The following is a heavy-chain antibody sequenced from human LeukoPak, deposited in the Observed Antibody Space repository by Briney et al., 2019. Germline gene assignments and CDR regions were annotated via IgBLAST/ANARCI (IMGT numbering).Heavy chain of an antibody. CDR3: AREDKWELLPGNFAY. D-gene: IGHD1-26*01. Sequence: SVKVSCKASGGTFSSYAISWVRQAPGQGLEWMGRIIPIFGTANYAQKFQGRVTITTDESTSTAYMELSSLRSEDTAVYYCAREDKWELLPGNFAYWGQGTLVTVSS. J-gene: IGHJ4*02. CDR1: GGTFSSYA. CDR2: IIPIFGTA. V-gene: IGHV1-69*05.